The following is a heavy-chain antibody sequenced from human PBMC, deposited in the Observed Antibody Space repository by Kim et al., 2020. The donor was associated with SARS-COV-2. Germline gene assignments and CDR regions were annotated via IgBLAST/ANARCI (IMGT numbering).Heavy chain of an antibody. Sequence: NPSLTSRVTISVDTSKNQFSLKLSSVTAADTAVYYCARGGSWTDYGMDVWGQGTTVTVSS. D-gene: IGHD2-15*01. CDR3: ARGGSWTDYGMDV. V-gene: IGHV4-59*09. J-gene: IGHJ6*02.